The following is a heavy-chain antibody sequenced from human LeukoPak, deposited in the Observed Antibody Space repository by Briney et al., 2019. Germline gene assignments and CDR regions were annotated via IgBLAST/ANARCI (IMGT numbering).Heavy chain of an antibody. V-gene: IGHV4-34*01. CDR3: ARGRGSGWYLGDY. Sequence: IGEINHSGSTNYNPSLKSRVTISVDTSKNQFSLKLSSVTAADTAVYYCARGRGSGWYLGDYWGQGTLVTVSS. J-gene: IGHJ4*02. D-gene: IGHD6-19*01. CDR2: INHSGST.